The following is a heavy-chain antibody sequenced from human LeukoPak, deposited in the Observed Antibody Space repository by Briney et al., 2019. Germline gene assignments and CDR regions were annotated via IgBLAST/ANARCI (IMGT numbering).Heavy chain of an antibody. V-gene: IGHV3-23*01. CDR3: ASGGGYCSTTSCYVLYY. Sequence: GGSLRLSCAASGFTFTTYHMSWVRQAPGKGLQWVSAVSSGGDRTYYADSVKGRFSISRDNSKNTLYLQMNSLSADDTAVYYCASGGGYCSTTSCYVLYYWGQGALVTVSS. J-gene: IGHJ4*02. D-gene: IGHD2-2*01. CDR2: VSSGGDRT. CDR1: GFTFTTYH.